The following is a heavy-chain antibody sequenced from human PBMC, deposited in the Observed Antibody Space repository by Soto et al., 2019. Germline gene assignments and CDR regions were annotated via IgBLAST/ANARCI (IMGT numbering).Heavy chain of an antibody. J-gene: IGHJ4*02. V-gene: IGHV3-15*01. CDR2: IKSTKDGGAR. D-gene: IGHD1-1*01. CDR1: GFMFSSAW. CDR3: VECWNDF. Sequence: EVQGVESGGDLLEPGGSLRLSCVTSGFMFSSAWMSWVRQAPGKGLEWVARIKSTKDGGARDYAAPVNGRFSISRDDSKRTVYLQMNSRRVEDTALYHCVECWNDFWGQGTLVTVSS.